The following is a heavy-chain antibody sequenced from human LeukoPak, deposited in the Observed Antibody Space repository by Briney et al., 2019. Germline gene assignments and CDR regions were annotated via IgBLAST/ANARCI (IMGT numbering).Heavy chain of an antibody. V-gene: IGHV1-24*01. Sequence: ASVKVSCKISGSSLIEVAMHWVRQAPGKGLEWVGSFDPEDGEDGETHYAQKFQGRVTMTEDASTDTAYMELTSLSSEDTALYYCAITDRYAGRPFDYWGQGTLVTVSS. J-gene: IGHJ4*02. CDR2: FDPEDGEDGET. CDR3: AITDRYAGRPFDY. CDR1: GSSLIEVA. D-gene: IGHD3-9*01.